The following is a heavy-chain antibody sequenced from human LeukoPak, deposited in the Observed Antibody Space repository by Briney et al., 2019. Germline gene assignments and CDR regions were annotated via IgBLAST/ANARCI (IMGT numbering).Heavy chain of an antibody. CDR2: IIPIFGTA. Sequence: ASVKVSCKASGGTFSSYAISWVRQAPGQGLEWLGGIIPIFGTANYAQKFQGRVTITADESTSTAYMELSSLRSEDTAVYYCASIYSGSPGAFDIWGQGTMVTVSS. D-gene: IGHD1-26*01. CDR3: ASIYSGSPGAFDI. J-gene: IGHJ3*02. V-gene: IGHV1-69*01. CDR1: GGTFSSYA.